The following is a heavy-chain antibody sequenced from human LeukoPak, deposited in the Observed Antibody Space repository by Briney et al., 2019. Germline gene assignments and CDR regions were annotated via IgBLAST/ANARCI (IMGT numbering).Heavy chain of an antibody. Sequence: GGSLRLSCAASGFTFSGSAMHWVRQASGKGLEWVGRIRSEANSYETAYAASVKGRFTISRDDSTNTAYLQMNSLKTEDTAVYYCTRRLYGSGSYYVSDYWGQGTLVTVSS. V-gene: IGHV3-73*01. D-gene: IGHD3-10*01. CDR2: IRSEANSYET. CDR1: GFTFSGSA. J-gene: IGHJ4*02. CDR3: TRRLYGSGSYYVSDY.